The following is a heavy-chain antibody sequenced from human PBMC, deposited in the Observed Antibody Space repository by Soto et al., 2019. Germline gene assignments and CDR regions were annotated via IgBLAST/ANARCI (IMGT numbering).Heavy chain of an antibody. CDR3: ARDTSSSWYEDYYYGMDV. D-gene: IGHD6-13*01. J-gene: IGHJ6*02. CDR2: IYSGGST. Sequence: GGSLRLSCAASGFTVSSNYMSWVRQAPGKGLEWVSVIYSGGSTYYADSVKGRFTISRDNSKNTLYLQMNSLRAEDTAVYYCARDTSSSWYEDYYYGMDVWGQGTT. CDR1: GFTVSSNY. V-gene: IGHV3-66*01.